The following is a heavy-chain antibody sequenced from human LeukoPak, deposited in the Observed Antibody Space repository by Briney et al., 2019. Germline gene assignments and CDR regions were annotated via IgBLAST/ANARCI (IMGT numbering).Heavy chain of an antibody. CDR1: GFTFSRYG. J-gene: IGHJ4*02. D-gene: IGHD2-2*01. CDR3: AKDEGNYCSSTSCSSFDY. CDR2: IRYDGTNK. V-gene: IGHV3-30*02. Sequence: GGSLRLSCAASGFTFSRYGMHWVRQAPGKGLEWVAFIRYDGTNKYYADSVKGRFTISRDNSKNTLYLQMNSLRAEDTAVYYCAKDEGNYCSSTSCSSFDYWGQGTLVTVSS.